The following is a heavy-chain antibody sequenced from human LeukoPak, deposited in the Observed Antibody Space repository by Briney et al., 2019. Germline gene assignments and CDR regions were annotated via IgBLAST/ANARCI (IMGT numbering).Heavy chain of an antibody. D-gene: IGHD3-16*02. CDR3: ARGLGVEDYVWGSYRPYYFDY. V-gene: IGHV4-59*01. CDR2: IYYSGST. Sequence: SETLSLTCTVSGGSISSYYWSWIRQPPGKGLEWIGYIYYSGSTNYNPSLKSRVTISVDTSKNQFSLKLSSVTAADTAVYYCARGLGVEDYVWGSYRPYYFDYWGQGTLVTVSS. J-gene: IGHJ4*02. CDR1: GGSISSYY.